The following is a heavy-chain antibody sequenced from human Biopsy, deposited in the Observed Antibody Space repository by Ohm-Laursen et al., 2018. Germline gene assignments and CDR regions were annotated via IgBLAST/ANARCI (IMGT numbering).Heavy chain of an antibody. CDR2: INHSGRT. CDR3: VRGVDYYDPYHYYALDV. D-gene: IGHD3-22*01. V-gene: IGHV4-34*01. CDR1: GESFNGYY. Sequence: SDTLSLTCAVYGESFNGYYWSWIRQTPGKGLEWIGEINHSGRTNYNPYLKSRVTISVDTSKNQFPLKVRSVTAADTAVYYCVRGVDYYDPYHYYALDVWGQGTTVTVSS. J-gene: IGHJ6*02.